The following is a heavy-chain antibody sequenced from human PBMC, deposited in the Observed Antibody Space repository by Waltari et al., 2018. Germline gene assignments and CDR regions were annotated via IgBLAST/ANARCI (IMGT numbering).Heavy chain of an antibody. D-gene: IGHD3-10*01. CDR1: GCSIRSSSYY. CDR2: IYYSGST. CDR3: AREGITMVQGVIYYYYGMDV. Sequence: QLQLQESGPGLVKPSETLSLTCTVSGCSIRSSSYYWGWVRQRPGQGGEWIGSIYYSGSTYYNPSLKSRVTISVDTSKNQFSLKLSSVTAADTAVYYCAREGITMVQGVIYYYYGMDVWGQGTTVTVSS. J-gene: IGHJ6*02. V-gene: IGHV4-39*07.